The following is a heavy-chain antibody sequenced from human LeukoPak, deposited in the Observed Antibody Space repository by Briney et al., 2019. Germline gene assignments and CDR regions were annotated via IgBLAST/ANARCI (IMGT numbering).Heavy chain of an antibody. D-gene: IGHD5-24*01. CDR1: GFTFDDYT. J-gene: IGHJ4*02. Sequence: RGSLRLSCAASGFTFDDYTMHWVRQAPGKGLEWVSLISWDGGSTYYADSVKGRFTISRDNSKNSLYLQMNSLRTEDTALYYCAKDGAIRDGHNSESYYFDYWGQGTLVTVSS. CDR2: ISWDGGST. CDR3: AKDGAIRDGHNSESYYFDY. V-gene: IGHV3-43*01.